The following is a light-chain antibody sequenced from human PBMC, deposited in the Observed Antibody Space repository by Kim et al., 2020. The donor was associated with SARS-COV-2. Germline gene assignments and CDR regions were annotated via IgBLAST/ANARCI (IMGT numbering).Light chain of an antibody. CDR3: QSYDGDNWV. CDR1: RGSIASNY. J-gene: IGLJ3*02. V-gene: IGLV6-57*01. Sequence: GKTVTISCTRSRGSIASNYVQWYQQRPRSSPTTVIYEDNQRPSGVPDRFSGSIDSSSNSASLTISGLKTEDESDYYCQSYDGDNWVFGGGTQLTVL. CDR2: EDN.